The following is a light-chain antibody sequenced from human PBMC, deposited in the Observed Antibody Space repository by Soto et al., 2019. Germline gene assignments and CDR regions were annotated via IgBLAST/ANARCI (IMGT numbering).Light chain of an antibody. J-gene: IGLJ2*01. Sequence: QAVVTQSPSASGTPGQRVTISCSGSSSNIGSNYVYWYKQLPGTAPKLLIYSNNLRPSGVPDRFSGSKSGTSASLAISGLQSEDEADYYCAAWDDSLSGVVFGGGTKLTVL. CDR1: SSNIGSNY. CDR3: AAWDDSLSGVV. V-gene: IGLV1-47*02. CDR2: SNN.